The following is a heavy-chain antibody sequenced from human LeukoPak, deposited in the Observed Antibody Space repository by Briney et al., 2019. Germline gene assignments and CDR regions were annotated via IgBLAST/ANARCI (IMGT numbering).Heavy chain of an antibody. J-gene: IGHJ4*02. D-gene: IGHD3-3*01. CDR3: ATQIRGDIWSGYWFSFDY. CDR1: GGTFSSYA. CDR2: IIPIFGTA. V-gene: IGHV1-69*13. Sequence: SVKVSCKASGGTFSSYAISWVRQAPGQGLEWMGGIIPIFGTANYAQKFQGRVTITADESTSTAYMELSSLRSEDTAVYYCATQIRGDIWSGYWFSFDYWGREPWSPSPQ.